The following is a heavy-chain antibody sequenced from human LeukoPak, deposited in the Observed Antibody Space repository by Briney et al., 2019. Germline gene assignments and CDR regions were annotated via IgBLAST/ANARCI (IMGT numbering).Heavy chain of an antibody. CDR2: IYYSGST. J-gene: IGHJ4*02. CDR3: AQRTGYSSSWYYFDY. CDR1: GGSISSYY. V-gene: IGHV4-59*12. Sequence: SETLSLTCTVSGGSISSYYWSWIRQPPGKGLEWIGYIYYSGSTNYNPSLKSRVTISVDTSKNQFSLKLSSVTAADTAVYYCAQRTGYSSSWYYFDYWGQGTLVTVSS. D-gene: IGHD6-13*01.